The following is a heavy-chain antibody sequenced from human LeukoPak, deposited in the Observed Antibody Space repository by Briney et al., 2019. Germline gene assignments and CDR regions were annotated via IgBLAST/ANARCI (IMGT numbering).Heavy chain of an antibody. V-gene: IGHV1-69*04. Sequence: GASVKVSCKASGGTFSSYAISWVRQAPGQGLEWMGRIIPSLEIVNYARKFQGRVTITADTSTNTAYMELSSLKADDTAVFYCAKVLWFGEAYYHYGMDVWGQGTKVSVTS. CDR1: GGTFSSYA. CDR3: AKVLWFGEAYYHYGMDV. CDR2: IIPSLEIV. D-gene: IGHD3-10*01. J-gene: IGHJ6*02.